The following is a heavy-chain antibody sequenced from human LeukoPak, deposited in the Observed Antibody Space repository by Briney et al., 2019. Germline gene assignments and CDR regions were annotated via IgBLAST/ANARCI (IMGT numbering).Heavy chain of an antibody. V-gene: IGHV1-18*01. CDR3: ARVATVRFFPSGYFDY. CDR1: GYTFTSYG. D-gene: IGHD3-3*01. CDR2: ISAYNGNT. Sequence: GASVKVSCKASGYTFTSYGISWVRQAPGQGLEWMGRISAYNGNTNYAQKLQGRVTMTTDTSTSTAYMELRSLRSDDTAVYYCARVATVRFFPSGYFDYWGQGTLVTVSS. J-gene: IGHJ4*02.